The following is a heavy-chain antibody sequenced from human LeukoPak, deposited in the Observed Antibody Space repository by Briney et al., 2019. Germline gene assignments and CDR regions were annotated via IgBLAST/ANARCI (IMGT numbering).Heavy chain of an antibody. D-gene: IGHD3-10*01. V-gene: IGHV3-48*02. CDR3: ARAPMVRGVITSFDQ. CDR1: GFTFSSSS. Sequence: PGGSLRLSCAASGFTFSSSSMTWVRQAPGRGLEWVSYIDSSSSTIYSADSVRGRFTISRDNAENSLYLQMSSLRDEDTAVYYCARAPMVRGVITSFDQWGQGTLVTVSS. CDR2: IDSSSSTI. J-gene: IGHJ4*02.